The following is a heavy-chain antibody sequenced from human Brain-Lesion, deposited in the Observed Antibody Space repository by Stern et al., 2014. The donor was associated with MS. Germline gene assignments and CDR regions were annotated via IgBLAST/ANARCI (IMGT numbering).Heavy chain of an antibody. CDR1: GGSISSGGYY. D-gene: IGHD2-2*01. CDR2: IFNSGST. V-gene: IGHV4-61*02. J-gene: IGHJ6*02. CDR3: ARGRVVPGFQYYATDV. Sequence: VQLVESGPGLVKPSQTLSLSCTVSGGSISSGGYYWSWIRQPAGKGLEWIGRIFNSGSTSYNPSLKRRVTTLIDTSKNQLALRLNSMTAADTAVYYCARGRVVPGFQYYATDVWGQGTTVIVSS.